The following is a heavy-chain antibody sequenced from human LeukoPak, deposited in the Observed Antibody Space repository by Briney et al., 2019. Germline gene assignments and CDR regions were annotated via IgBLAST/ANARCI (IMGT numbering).Heavy chain of an antibody. CDR1: GGSISSTTYY. CDR2: ISYTGTS. CDR3: ARGLLWFGEGVANMDV. Sequence: SETLSLTCTVSGGSISSTTYYWGWIRQPPGEGLEWIGFISYTGTSYYNPSLRSRVTISLDTSKNHFSLRLSSVTAADTAVYYCARGLLWFGEGVANMDVWGKGTTVTISS. D-gene: IGHD3-10*01. J-gene: IGHJ6*03. V-gene: IGHV4-39*07.